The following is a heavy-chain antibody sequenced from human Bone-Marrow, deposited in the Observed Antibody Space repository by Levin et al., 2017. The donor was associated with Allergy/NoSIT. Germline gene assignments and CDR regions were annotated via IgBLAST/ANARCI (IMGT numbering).Heavy chain of an antibody. D-gene: IGHD6-19*01. Sequence: LSLTCAASGFIFSNSAMSWVRQAPGKGLEWVSGIGGTGLTTFYTDSVKGRFTISRDNSRNTLYLQMNSLRAEDAAVYYCAKDPVVYHAGRGWYYFDYWGQGTLVTVSS. CDR3: AKDPVVYHAGRGWYYFDY. CDR2: IGGTGLTT. CDR1: GFIFSNSA. J-gene: IGHJ4*02. V-gene: IGHV3-23*01.